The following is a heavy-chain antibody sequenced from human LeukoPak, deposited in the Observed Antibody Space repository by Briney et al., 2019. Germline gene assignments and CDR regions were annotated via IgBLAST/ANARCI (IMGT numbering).Heavy chain of an antibody. CDR3: VRRMCGGDCPFDY. D-gene: IGHD2-21*02. CDR1: GGSISNGGYY. Sequence: TSETLSLNCTVPGGSISNGGYYWSWIRQHPGKGLEWIGYIHYSGSTYYNPSLKSRVTISVDTSKNQFSLKLSSVTAADTAVYYCVRRMCGGDCPFDYWGQGTLVTVSS. CDR2: IHYSGST. V-gene: IGHV4-31*03. J-gene: IGHJ4*02.